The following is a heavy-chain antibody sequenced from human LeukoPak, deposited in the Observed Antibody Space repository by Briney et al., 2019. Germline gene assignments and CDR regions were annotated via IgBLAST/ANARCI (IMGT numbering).Heavy chain of an antibody. Sequence: GASVKVSCKASGYTFTGYYMHWVRQAPGQGLEWMGWINPNSGGTNYAQKFQGRVTMTRDTSISTAYMELSRLRSDDTAVYYCARASYYYDSSGYPPLDYWGQGTLVTVSS. D-gene: IGHD3-22*01. CDR1: GYTFTGYY. CDR2: INPNSGGT. CDR3: ARASYYYDSSGYPPLDY. V-gene: IGHV1-2*02. J-gene: IGHJ4*02.